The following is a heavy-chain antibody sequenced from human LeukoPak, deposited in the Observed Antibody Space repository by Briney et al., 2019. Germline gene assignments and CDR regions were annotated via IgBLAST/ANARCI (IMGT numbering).Heavy chain of an antibody. D-gene: IGHD6-13*01. CDR3: ARDQGGAAAGPFDY. J-gene: IGHJ4*02. CDR2: VNPSGGST. CDR1: GYTLTNYY. Sequence: ASVKVSCKASGYTLTNYYMHWVRQAPGQGLEWMGMVNPSGGSTSYAQKFQGRVTMTRDTSTSTVYMELSSLRSEDTAVYYCARDQGGAAAGPFDYWGQGTLVTVSS. V-gene: IGHV1-46*01.